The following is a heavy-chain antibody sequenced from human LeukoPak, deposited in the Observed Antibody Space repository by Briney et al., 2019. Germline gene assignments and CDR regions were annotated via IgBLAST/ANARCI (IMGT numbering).Heavy chain of an antibody. V-gene: IGHV4-59*11. CDR1: DDSFSSHY. CDR2: ISYIGST. D-gene: IGHD4-17*01. Sequence: SETLSLTCAVSDDSFSSHYWTWIRQPPGKGLEWIGYISYIGSTNYNPSLKSRVTISIDTSRNQFSLRLSSVTAADTAVYYCARDLVTVTKGFDIWGQGTMVSVSS. CDR3: ARDLVTVTKGFDI. J-gene: IGHJ3*02.